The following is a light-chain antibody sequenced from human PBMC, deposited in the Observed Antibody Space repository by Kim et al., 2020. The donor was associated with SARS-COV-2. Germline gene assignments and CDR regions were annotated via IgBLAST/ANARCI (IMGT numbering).Light chain of an antibody. J-gene: IGKJ4*01. CDR1: QSVSSY. CDR2: DAS. CDR3: QQRSNWPPT. Sequence: LSAGERAPLYCRASQSVSSYLAWYQQKPGQAPRRLIYDASNRATGIPARFSGSGSGTDFTLTISSLEPEDFAVYYCQQRSNWPPTFGGGTKVDIK. V-gene: IGKV3-11*01.